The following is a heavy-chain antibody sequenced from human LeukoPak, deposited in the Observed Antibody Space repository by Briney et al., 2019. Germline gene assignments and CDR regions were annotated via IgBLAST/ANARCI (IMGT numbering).Heavy chain of an antibody. CDR3: AKDLGY. J-gene: IGHJ4*02. D-gene: IGHD7-27*01. CDR1: GFTFSSYW. CDR2: VRYDETTK. Sequence: PGGSLRLSCAASGFTFSSYWMNWVRQAPGKGLEWVAFVRYDETTKFYADSVKGRFTISRDNSKTTLYLQMNSLRAEDTAVYYCAKDLGYWGQGTLVTVSS. V-gene: IGHV3-30*02.